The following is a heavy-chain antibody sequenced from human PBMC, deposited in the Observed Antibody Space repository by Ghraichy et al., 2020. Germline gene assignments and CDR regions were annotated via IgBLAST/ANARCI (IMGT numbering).Heavy chain of an antibody. V-gene: IGHV1-46*01. J-gene: IGHJ5*02. CDR1: GYTFTSYY. CDR3: ARNREPITMVRGVGGWFDP. CDR2: INPSGGST. D-gene: IGHD3-10*01. Sequence: ASVKVSCKASGYTFTSYYMHWVRQAPGQGLEWMGIINPSGGSTSYAQKFQGRVTMTRDTSTSTVYMELSSLRSEDTAVYYCARNREPITMVRGVGGWFDPWGQGTLVTVSS.